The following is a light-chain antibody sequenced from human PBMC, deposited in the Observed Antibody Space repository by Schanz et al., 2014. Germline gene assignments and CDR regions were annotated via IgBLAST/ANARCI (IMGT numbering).Light chain of an antibody. J-gene: IGKJ4*02. V-gene: IGKV3-15*01. CDR1: QNVSSN. CDR3: QQYGNSLA. Sequence: EIVMTQSPATLSVSPGERATLSCRASQNVSSNLAWYQQKPGQAPRLLIYGASTRATGFPARFSGSGSGTEFTLTISSLQSEDFAVYYCQQYGNSLAFGGGTKVEI. CDR2: GAS.